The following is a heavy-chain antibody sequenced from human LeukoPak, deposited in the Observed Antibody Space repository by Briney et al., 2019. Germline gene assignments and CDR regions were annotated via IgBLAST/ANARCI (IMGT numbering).Heavy chain of an antibody. CDR2: INPNSGGT. CDR1: GYTFTGYY. CDR3: ARDFPLIVGAFDI. D-gene: IGHD3-22*01. V-gene: IGHV1-2*02. Sequence: RASVKVSCKASGYTFTGYYMHWVRQAPGQGLEWMGWINPNSGGTNYAQKFQGRVTMTRDTSISTAYMELSRLRSDDTAVYYCARDFPLIVGAFDIWGQGTMVTVSS. J-gene: IGHJ3*02.